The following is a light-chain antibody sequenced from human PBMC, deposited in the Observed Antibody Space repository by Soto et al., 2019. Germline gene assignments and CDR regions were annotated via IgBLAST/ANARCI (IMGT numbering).Light chain of an antibody. V-gene: IGLV2-23*02. CDR1: SSDVGSYNL. J-gene: IGLJ2*01. CDR2: EVS. CDR3: CSYAGSFLVV. Sequence: QSVLTQPASVSGSPGQSITISCTGTSSDVGSYNLVSWYQQHPGKAPKLMIYEVSKRPSGVSNRFSGSKSGNTASLTISGLQAEDEADYYCCSYAGSFLVVFGGGTQLTVL.